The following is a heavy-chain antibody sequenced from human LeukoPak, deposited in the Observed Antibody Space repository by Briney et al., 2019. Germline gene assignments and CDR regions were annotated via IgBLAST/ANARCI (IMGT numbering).Heavy chain of an antibody. CDR1: GFTFSSYW. D-gene: IGHD3-16*01. Sequence: PGGSLRLSCAASGFTFSSYWMSWVRQAPGKGLEWVANIKQDGSEKNYMDSVKGRFTISRDNAKNSLLLQMNSLRVEDTAVYYCARERGGQSNDYLRGGPFDYWGRGTLVTVSS. CDR3: ARERGGQSNDYLRGGPFDY. CDR2: IKQDGSEK. J-gene: IGHJ4*02. V-gene: IGHV3-7*05.